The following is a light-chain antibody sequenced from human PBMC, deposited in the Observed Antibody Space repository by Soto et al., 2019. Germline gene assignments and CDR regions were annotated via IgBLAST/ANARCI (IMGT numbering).Light chain of an antibody. CDR1: QSVSSN. J-gene: IGKJ4*01. Sequence: EIVMTQSPATLSVSPGERATLSCRASQSVSSNLAWYQQKPGQAPRLLILDASTRATGIPARFSGSGSGTQFTLTITGLQSDDFAIYYCQHYNNWPPLTFGGGTKVEIK. V-gene: IGKV3-15*01. CDR3: QHYNNWPPLT. CDR2: DAS.